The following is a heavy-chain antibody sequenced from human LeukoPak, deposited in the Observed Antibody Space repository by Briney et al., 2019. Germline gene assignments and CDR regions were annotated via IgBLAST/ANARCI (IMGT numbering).Heavy chain of an antibody. CDR2: IYTSGST. D-gene: IGHD1-26*01. CDR1: GRILSSSDYY. Sequence: SETLSLTCTVSGRILSSSDYYWSWIRQPAGKGLEWIGRIYTSGSTNYNPSLKSRVTISVDTSKNQFSLKLSSVTTADTAVYYCAREGGSYYVVDYWGQGTLVTVSS. V-gene: IGHV4-61*02. CDR3: AREGGSYYVVDY. J-gene: IGHJ4*02.